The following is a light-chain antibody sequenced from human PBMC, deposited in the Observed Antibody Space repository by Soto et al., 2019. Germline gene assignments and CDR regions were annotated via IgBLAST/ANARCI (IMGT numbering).Light chain of an antibody. CDR1: QSISRS. J-gene: IGKJ1*01. CDR2: GTS. CDR3: QQYKTYPPRR. Sequence: SRATLFLSPGERATLSCRASQSISRSLAWYQQKPGQGPSLLIYGTSTRAGGVPARFSGGGSGTEFTLTISDLQPDDFATYYCQQYKTYPPRRFAQGTKVDIK. V-gene: IGKV3-15*01.